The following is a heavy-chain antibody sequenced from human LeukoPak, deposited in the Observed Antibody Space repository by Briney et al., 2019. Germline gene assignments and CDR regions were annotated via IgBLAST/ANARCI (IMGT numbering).Heavy chain of an antibody. CDR3: ASSIAAREAY. CDR1: GFTFTTYA. V-gene: IGHV3-21*01. CDR2: ISSSSSYI. J-gene: IGHJ4*02. Sequence: PGGSLRLSCSASGFTFTTYAMTWVRQAPGKGLEWVSSISSSSSYIYYADSVKGRFTISRDNAKNSLYLQMNSLRAEDTAVYYCASSIAAREAYWGQGTLVTVSS. D-gene: IGHD6-6*01.